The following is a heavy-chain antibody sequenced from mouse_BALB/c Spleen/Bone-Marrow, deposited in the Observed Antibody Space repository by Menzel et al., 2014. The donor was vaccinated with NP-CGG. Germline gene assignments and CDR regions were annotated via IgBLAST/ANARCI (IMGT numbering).Heavy chain of an antibody. CDR1: GYVFSTYW. CDR3: ARSGYGRSYDY. CDR2: IYPGDGDT. V-gene: IGHV1-80*01. J-gene: IGHJ2*01. D-gene: IGHD1-1*01. Sequence: QVQLQESGAELVRPGSSVKISCKASGYVFSTYWMNWVKQRPGQGLEWIGQIYPGDGDTNYNGKFKGTATLTADKSSSTAYMQLSSLTSEDSAVYFCARSGYGRSYDYWGQGTTLTDTS.